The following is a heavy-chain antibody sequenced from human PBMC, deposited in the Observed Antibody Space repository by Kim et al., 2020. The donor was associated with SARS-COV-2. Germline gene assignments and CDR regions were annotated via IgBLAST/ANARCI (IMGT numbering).Heavy chain of an antibody. V-gene: IGHV3-33*01. CDR1: GFTFSSYG. J-gene: IGHJ4*02. CDR2: IWYDGSNK. D-gene: IGHD3-22*01. Sequence: GGSLRLSCAASGFTFSSYGMHWVRQAPGKGLEWVAVIWYDGSNKYYADSVKGRFTISRDNSKNTLYLQMNSLRAEDTAVYYCARDGSSYYDSSGYYPGIDYWGQGTLVTVSS. CDR3: ARDGSSYYDSSGYYPGIDY.